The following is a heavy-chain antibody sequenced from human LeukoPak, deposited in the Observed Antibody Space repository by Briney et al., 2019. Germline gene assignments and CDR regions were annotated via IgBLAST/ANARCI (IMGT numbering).Heavy chain of an antibody. CDR1: GGSISSSSYY. J-gene: IGHJ4*02. Sequence: PSETLSLTCTVSGGSISSSSYYWGWIRQPPGKGLEWIGEINHSGSTNYNPSLKSRVTISVDTSKNQFSLKLSSVTAADTAVYYCARHVTMVRPFDYWGQGTLVTVSS. D-gene: IGHD3-10*01. V-gene: IGHV4-39*01. CDR3: ARHVTMVRPFDY. CDR2: INHSGST.